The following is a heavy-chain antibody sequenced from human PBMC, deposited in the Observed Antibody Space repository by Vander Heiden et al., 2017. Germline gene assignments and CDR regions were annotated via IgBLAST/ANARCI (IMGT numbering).Heavy chain of an antibody. D-gene: IGHD5-12*01. CDR3: AGRGLAAFDI. J-gene: IGHJ3*02. CDR1: GFTFSGYW. V-gene: IGHV3-74*01. Sequence: EVQLVESGGGLVQPGGSLRLSRAASGFTFSGYWMHWVRQAPGKGLVWVSRINNDGSSTSYADSVKGRFTISRDNAKNTLYLQMGSLRAEDTAVYYCAGRGLAAFDIWGQGTMVTVSS. CDR2: INNDGSST.